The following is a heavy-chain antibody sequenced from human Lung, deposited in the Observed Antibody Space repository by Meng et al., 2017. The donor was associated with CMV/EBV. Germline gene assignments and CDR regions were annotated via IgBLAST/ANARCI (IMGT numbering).Heavy chain of an antibody. CDR3: ARARSPTHFDY. CDR1: GFTFSTYD. J-gene: IGHJ4*02. V-gene: IGHV3-13*01. Sequence: GGSXRLXFTASGFTFSTYDFHWVRQPTGKGLEWVSSIGTVGDTYSIGSVKGRFIISREDAKNSVYLQMNGLRDGDTGLYYCARARSPTHFDYWGQGALVTVSS. CDR2: IGTVGDT.